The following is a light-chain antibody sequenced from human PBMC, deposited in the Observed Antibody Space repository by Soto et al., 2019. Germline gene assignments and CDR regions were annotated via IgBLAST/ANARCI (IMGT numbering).Light chain of an antibody. V-gene: IGKV1-27*01. CDR2: AAS. J-gene: IGKJ4*01. CDR1: QGISNY. Sequence: DIQMTQSPSSLSASVGDRVTITCRASQGISNYLAWYQQKPGKVPKLLIYAASTLQSGVPSRFSGSGSGTDFTLTISSLQPEDVDTYYCQKYNSAPPLTFGGGTKVEIK. CDR3: QKYNSAPPLT.